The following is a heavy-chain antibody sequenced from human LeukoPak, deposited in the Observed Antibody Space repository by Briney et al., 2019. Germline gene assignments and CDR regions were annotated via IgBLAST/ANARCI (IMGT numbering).Heavy chain of an antibody. D-gene: IGHD4-17*01. CDR2: IYHSGST. Sequence: PSETLSLTCAVSGYSISSGYYWGWIRQPPGKGLEWIGSIYHSGSTYYNPSLKSRVTISVDTSKNQFSLKLSSVTAADTAVYYCARGGFYGENIRSWFDPWGQGTLVTVSS. CDR1: GYSISSGYY. CDR3: ARGGFYGENIRSWFDP. V-gene: IGHV4-38-2*01. J-gene: IGHJ5*02.